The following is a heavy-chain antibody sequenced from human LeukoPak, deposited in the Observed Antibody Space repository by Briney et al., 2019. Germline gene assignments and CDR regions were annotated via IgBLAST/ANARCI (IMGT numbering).Heavy chain of an antibody. J-gene: IGHJ6*04. V-gene: IGHV3-48*04. Sequence: GGSLRLSCAAPGFTFSTYGMSWVRQAPGKGLEWVSYISSSGSTIYYADSVKGRFTISRDNAKNSLYLQMNSLRAEDTAVYYCAELGITMIGGVWGKGTTVTISS. D-gene: IGHD3-10*02. CDR1: GFTFSTYG. CDR3: AELGITMIGGV. CDR2: ISSSGSTI.